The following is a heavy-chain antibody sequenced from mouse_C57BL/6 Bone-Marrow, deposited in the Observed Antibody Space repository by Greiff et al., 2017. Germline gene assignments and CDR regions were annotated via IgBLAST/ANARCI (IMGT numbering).Heavy chain of an antibody. V-gene: IGHV14-4*01. CDR2: IEPENGDT. Sequence: EVKLMESGAELVRPGASVKLSCTASGFNIKDDYMHWVKQRPEQGLEWIGWIEPENGDTEYASKFQGKAPITADTSSNTAYLQLSSLTSEDTAVYYCTTYAMDYWGQGTSVTVSS. J-gene: IGHJ4*01. CDR3: TTYAMDY. CDR1: GFNIKDDY.